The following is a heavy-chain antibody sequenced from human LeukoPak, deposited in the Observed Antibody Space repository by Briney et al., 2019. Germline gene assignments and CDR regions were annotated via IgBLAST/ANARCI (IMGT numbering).Heavy chain of an antibody. J-gene: IGHJ1*01. D-gene: IGHD4-11*01. CDR2: ISYDGSNK. V-gene: IGHV3-30*01. CDR3: AKDVYSNYGHFQY. Sequence: GGSLRLSCAASGFTFSSYAMHWVRQAPGKGLEWVAVISYDGSNKYYADSVKGRFTISRDNSKNTLYLQMNSLRAEDTAVYYCAKDVYSNYGHFQYWGQGTLVTASS. CDR1: GFTFSSYA.